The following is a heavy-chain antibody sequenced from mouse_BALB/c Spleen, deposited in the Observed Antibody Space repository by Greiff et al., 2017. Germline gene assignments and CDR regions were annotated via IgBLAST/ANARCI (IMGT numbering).Heavy chain of an antibody. V-gene: IGHV14-3*02. CDR3: ARWDYYGNYYFDY. CDR2: IDPANGNT. J-gene: IGHJ2*01. CDR1: GFNIKDTY. D-gene: IGHD2-1*01. Sequence: VQLQQSGAELVKPGASVKLSCTASGFNIKDTYMHWVKQRPEQGLEWIGRIDPANGNTKYDPKFQGKATITADTSSNTAYLQLSSLTSEDTAVYYCARWDYYGNYYFDYWGQGTTLTVSS.